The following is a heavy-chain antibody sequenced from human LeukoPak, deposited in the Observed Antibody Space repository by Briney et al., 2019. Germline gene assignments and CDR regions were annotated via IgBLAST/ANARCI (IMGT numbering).Heavy chain of an antibody. CDR2: ISGSGGST. D-gene: IGHD6-13*01. CDR1: GFTFSSYA. V-gene: IGHV3-23*01. CDR3: AKAATGSSWYDYFDY. J-gene: IGHJ4*02. Sequence: GGSLRLSCAASGFTFSSYAMSWVRQTPGKGLEWVSAISGSGGSTYYADSVKGRFTISRDNSKNTLYLQMNSLRAEDTAVYYCAKAATGSSWYDYFDYWGQGTLVTVSS.